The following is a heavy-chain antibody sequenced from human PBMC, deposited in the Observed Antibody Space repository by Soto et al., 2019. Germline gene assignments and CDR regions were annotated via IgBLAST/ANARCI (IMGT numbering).Heavy chain of an antibody. V-gene: IGHV4-30-2*01. Sequence: QLQLQESGSGLVKPSQTLSLTCAVSGGSISSGGYSWSWIRQPPGKGLEWIGYIYHSGSTYYNPSPXRXXPISVDRSKNQFSLKLSSVTAADTAVYYCARVPGPWGQGTLVTVSS. D-gene: IGHD3-10*01. CDR1: GGSISSGGYS. CDR3: ARVPGP. CDR2: IYHSGST. J-gene: IGHJ5*02.